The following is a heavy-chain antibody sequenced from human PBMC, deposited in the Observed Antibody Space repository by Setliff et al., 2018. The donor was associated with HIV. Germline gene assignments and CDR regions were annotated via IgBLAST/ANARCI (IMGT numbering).Heavy chain of an antibody. V-gene: IGHV4-59*12. D-gene: IGHD6-19*01. CDR3: AITGVAVAGTFGDY. J-gene: IGHJ4*02. CDR1: GGSISSYY. Sequence: SETLSLTCTVSGGSISSYYWSWIRQPPGKGLEWIGYIYYSGSTNYNPSLKSRVTISVDTSKNQFSLKLSSVTAADTAVYYCAITGVAVAGTFGDYWGQGTLVTVSS. CDR2: IYYSGST.